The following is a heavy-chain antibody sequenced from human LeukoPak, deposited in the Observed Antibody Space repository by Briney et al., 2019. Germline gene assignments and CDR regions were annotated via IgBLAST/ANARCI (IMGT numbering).Heavy chain of an antibody. V-gene: IGHV4-39*07. CDR2: IYYSGST. J-gene: IGHJ6*02. CDR3: ARDLYSGSYYRVNYYYYYGMDV. CDR1: GGSISSSSYY. Sequence: SETLSLTCTVSGGSISSSSYYWGWIRQPPGKGLEWIGSIYYSGSTYYNPSLKSRVTISVDTSKNQFSLKLSSVTAADTAVYYCARDLYSGSYYRVNYYYYYGMDVWGQGTTVTVSS. D-gene: IGHD1-26*01.